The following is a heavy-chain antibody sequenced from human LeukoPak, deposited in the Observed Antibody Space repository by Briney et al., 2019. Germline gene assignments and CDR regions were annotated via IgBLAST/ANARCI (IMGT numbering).Heavy chain of an antibody. CDR2: IFYSGRT. V-gene: IGHV4-39*07. D-gene: IGHD6-13*01. Sequence: SETLSLTCTVSGGSISSSTYYWGWIRQPPGKGLEWIGSIFYSGRTYYNPSLKSRVTMVDTSKNQFSLRLSSVNAADTAVYYCARDILATSIAAPYYWGQGTLVTVSS. J-gene: IGHJ4*02. CDR3: ARDILATSIAAPYY. CDR1: GGSISSSTYY.